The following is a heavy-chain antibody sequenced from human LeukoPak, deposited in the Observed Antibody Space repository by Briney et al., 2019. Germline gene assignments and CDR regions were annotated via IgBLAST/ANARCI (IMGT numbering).Heavy chain of an antibody. D-gene: IGHD3-3*01. CDR1: GGSFSGYY. CDR3: ARHSTFFGVVIIKGRVRGPFDY. J-gene: IGHJ4*02. Sequence: RPSETLSLTCAVYGGSFSGYYWSWIRQPPGKGLEWIGEINHSGSTKYNSSLKSRVTISEDTSKNQFSLKLSSVTAADTAVYYCARHSTFFGVVIIKGRVRGPFDYWGQGTLVTVSS. CDR2: INHSGST. V-gene: IGHV4-34*01.